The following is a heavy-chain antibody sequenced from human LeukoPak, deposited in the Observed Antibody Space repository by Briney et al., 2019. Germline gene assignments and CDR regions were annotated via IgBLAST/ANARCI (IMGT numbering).Heavy chain of an antibody. V-gene: IGHV3-43*02. J-gene: IGHJ4*02. CDR1: GFMFHDYA. Sequence: GGSLRLSCAAPGFMFHDYAIHWVRQAPGKGLEWVSLISGDSGSTFYADSVKGRFTISRDNSKNSLYLQMNSLRSDDTALYYCARESESSGWYDYWGQGTLVTVSS. CDR3: ARESESSGWYDY. CDR2: ISGDSGST. D-gene: IGHD6-19*01.